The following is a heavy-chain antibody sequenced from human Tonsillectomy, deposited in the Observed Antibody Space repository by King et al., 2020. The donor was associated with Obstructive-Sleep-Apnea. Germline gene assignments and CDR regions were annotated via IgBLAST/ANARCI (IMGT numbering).Heavy chain of an antibody. J-gene: IGHJ5*02. CDR2: IYWDDDK. CDR3: AHRMGYSGSYYLWFDP. Sequence: TLKESGPTLVKPPQTLTLTCTFSGFSLSTSGVGVGWIRQPPGKALEWLALIYWDDDKRYSPSLKSRLTITKDTSKNQVVLTMTNMDPVDTATYYCAHRMGYSGSYYLWFDPWGQGTLVTVSS. V-gene: IGHV2-5*02. CDR1: GFSLSTSGVG. D-gene: IGHD1-26*01.